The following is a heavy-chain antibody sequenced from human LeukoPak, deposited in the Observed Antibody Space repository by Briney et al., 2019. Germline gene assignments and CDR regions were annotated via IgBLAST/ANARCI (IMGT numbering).Heavy chain of an antibody. CDR1: GYTFITYW. J-gene: IGHJ3*02. CDR3: TRPDDYGGKPAAFDI. D-gene: IGHD4-23*01. Sequence: GESLRISCKGSGYTFITYWNGWVRQMPGKGQGWMGIIYPGDSDNRYSPPFQGQVTISADKSITTAYLQWSSLKASDTGMYYCTRPDDYGGKPAAFDIWGQGTMVTVSS. CDR2: IYPGDSDN. V-gene: IGHV5-51*01.